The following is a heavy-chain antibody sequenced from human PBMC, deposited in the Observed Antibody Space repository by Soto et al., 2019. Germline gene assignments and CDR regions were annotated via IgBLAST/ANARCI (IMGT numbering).Heavy chain of an antibody. J-gene: IGHJ4*02. CDR3: ARAGNSGYECEDSGY. V-gene: IGHV1-2*02. CDR2: INPNSGGT. Sequence: ASVKVSCKASGYTFTGYYMHWVRQAPGQGLEWMGWINPNSGGTNYAQKFQGRVTMTRDTSISTAYMELSRLRSDDTAVYYCARAGNSGYECEDSGYWGQGTMFTVSS. CDR1: GYTFTGYY. D-gene: IGHD5-12*01.